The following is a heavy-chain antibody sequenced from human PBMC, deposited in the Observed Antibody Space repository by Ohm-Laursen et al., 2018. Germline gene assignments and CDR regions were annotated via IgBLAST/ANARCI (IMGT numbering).Heavy chain of an antibody. J-gene: IGHJ4*02. V-gene: IGHV3-15*01. CDR3: ARDVAIIGKGYYFDH. CDR2: IKSKIDGATT. D-gene: IGHD5-24*01. Sequence: SLRLSCAASGFTFSNFWMNWVRQAPGKGLEWVGRIKSKIDGATTDYAAPVKGRFTVSRDNLKNTLYLQMNSLRAEDTALYYCARDVAIIGKGYYFDHWGQGTLVTVSS. CDR1: GFTFSNFW.